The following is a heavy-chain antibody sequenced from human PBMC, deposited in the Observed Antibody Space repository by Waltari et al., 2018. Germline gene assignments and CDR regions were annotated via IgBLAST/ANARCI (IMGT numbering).Heavy chain of an antibody. V-gene: IGHV1-24*01. CDR1: GYTLTELS. CDR3: ATARLKPWSSGWLSWFDP. J-gene: IGHJ5*02. CDR2: VDPEDGET. D-gene: IGHD6-19*01. Sequence: QVQLVQSGAEVKKPGASVKVSCKVSGYTLTELSMHGVRQAPGKGLAWMGGVDPEDGETIYAQKFQGRVTMTEDTSTDTAYMELSSLRSEDTAVYYCATARLKPWSSGWLSWFDPWGQGTLVTVSS.